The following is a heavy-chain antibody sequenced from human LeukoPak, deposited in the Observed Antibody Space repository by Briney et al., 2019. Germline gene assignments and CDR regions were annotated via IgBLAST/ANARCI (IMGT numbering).Heavy chain of an antibody. CDR3: AKDGYRFIAAAGAFDY. J-gene: IGHJ4*02. Sequence: GGSLRLSCAASRFTFSSYAMSWVRQAPGKGLEWVSAISGSGGSTYYADSVKGRFTISRDNSKNTLYLQMNSLRAEDTAVYYCAKDGYRFIAAAGAFDYWGQGTLVTVSS. V-gene: IGHV3-23*01. D-gene: IGHD6-13*01. CDR1: RFTFSSYA. CDR2: ISGSGGST.